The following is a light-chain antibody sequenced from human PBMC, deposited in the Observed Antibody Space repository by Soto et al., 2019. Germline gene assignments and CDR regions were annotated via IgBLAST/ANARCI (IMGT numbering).Light chain of an antibody. CDR1: ALPKQY. CDR2: KDS. CDR3: QSADSSGTYPYV. Sequence: SYEPTQPPSVSVSPGQTARITCSGDALPKQYAYWYQQKPGQAPVLVIYKDSERPSGIPERFSGSSSGTTVTLTISGVQAEDEADYYCQSADSSGTYPYVFGTGTKV. V-gene: IGLV3-25*02. J-gene: IGLJ1*01.